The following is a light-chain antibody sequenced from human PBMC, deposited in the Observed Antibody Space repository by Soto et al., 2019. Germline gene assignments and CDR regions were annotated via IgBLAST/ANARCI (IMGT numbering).Light chain of an antibody. Sequence: QSALTQPRSVSGSPGQSVTISCTGTSSDVGNYNYVSWYQQHPGKAPKLMIHDVSKRPSGVPDRFSGSKSGNTASLTISGRQAEDEADYFCCSYAGSYTFVVFGGGTKLTVL. CDR1: SSDVGNYNY. CDR3: CSYAGSYTFVV. CDR2: DVS. V-gene: IGLV2-11*01. J-gene: IGLJ2*01.